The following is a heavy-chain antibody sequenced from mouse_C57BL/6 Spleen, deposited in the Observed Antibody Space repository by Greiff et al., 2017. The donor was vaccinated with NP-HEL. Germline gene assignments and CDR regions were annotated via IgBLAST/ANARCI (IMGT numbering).Heavy chain of an antibody. CDR2: IDPSDSYS. CDR3: ARESLLHYFDN. D-gene: IGHD6-2*01. Sequence: QVQLQQPGAELVMPGASVKLSCKASGYTFTSYWMHWVKQRPGQGLEWIGEIDPSDSYSNFTQKFKGKSTLTVDKSSSTAYMQLSSLTSEGSAVYYCARESLLHYFDNWGQGTTLTVSS. J-gene: IGHJ2*01. V-gene: IGHV1-69*01. CDR1: GYTFTSYW.